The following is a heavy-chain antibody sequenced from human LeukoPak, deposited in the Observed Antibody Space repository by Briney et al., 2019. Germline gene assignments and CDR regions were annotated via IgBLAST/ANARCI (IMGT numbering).Heavy chain of an antibody. D-gene: IGHD6-13*01. Sequence: GESLKISSKGSGYSFTSYWIGWVRQMPGKGLEWMGIIYPGDSDTRYSPSFQGQVTISADKSISTAYLQWSSLKASDTAMYHCARPYSSSWYYFDYWGQGTLVTVSS. CDR2: IYPGDSDT. CDR1: GYSFTSYW. V-gene: IGHV5-51*01. CDR3: ARPYSSSWYYFDY. J-gene: IGHJ4*02.